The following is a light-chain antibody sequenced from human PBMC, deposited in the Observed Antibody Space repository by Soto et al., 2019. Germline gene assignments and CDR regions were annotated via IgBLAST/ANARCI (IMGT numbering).Light chain of an antibody. Sequence: EVELTQSPATLSLSPGERVTISCRASQSVSSYLAWYQQKPGQAPRLLMYDASNMATGIPARCSGRGSGTGFTLTIRSLEPDDFAVYYSQHRTKWPLPFGGGTKVEI. CDR1: QSVSSY. V-gene: IGKV3-11*01. CDR2: DAS. CDR3: QHRTKWPLP. J-gene: IGKJ4*01.